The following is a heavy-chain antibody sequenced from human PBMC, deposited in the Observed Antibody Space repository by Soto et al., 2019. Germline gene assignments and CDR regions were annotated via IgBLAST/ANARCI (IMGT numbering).Heavy chain of an antibody. CDR2: IYYSGST. D-gene: IGHD6-19*01. V-gene: IGHV4-61*08. J-gene: IGHJ3*02. CDR1: GGSISSGGYY. Sequence: PSETLSLTCTVSGGSISSGGYYWSWIRQHPGKGLEWIGYIYYSGSTNYNPSLKSRVTISVDTSKNQFSLKLSSVTAADTAVYYCARPADSSGYGFLAVAGAFDIWGQGTMVTVSS. CDR3: ARPADSSGYGFLAVAGAFDI.